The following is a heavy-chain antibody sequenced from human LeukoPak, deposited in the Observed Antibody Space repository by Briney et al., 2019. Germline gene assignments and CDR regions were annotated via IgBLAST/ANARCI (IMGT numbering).Heavy chain of an antibody. J-gene: IGHJ3*02. CDR2: IWDDGNNK. V-gene: IGHV3-33*01. CDR1: GFSFSNHG. D-gene: IGHD1-26*01. CDR3: ARRTSTYYPHVAYDI. Sequence: GGSLRLSCAASGFSFSNHGMHWVRQAPGKRLEWVAVIWDDGNNKRYANSVNGRFTISRDNSENTLYLQMNGLTAEDTAMYYCARRTSTYYPHVAYDIWGQGTMVTVSS.